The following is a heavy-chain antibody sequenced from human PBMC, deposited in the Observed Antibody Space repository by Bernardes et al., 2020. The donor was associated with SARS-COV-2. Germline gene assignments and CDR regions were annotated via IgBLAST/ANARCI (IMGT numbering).Heavy chain of an antibody. D-gene: IGHD1-1*01. V-gene: IGHV4-34*01. Sequence: SETLSLTCAVYGGSFSGYYWSWIRKPPGKGLEWIGEINHSGSTNYNPSLKSRVTISVDTSKNQFSLKLSSVTAADTAVYYCARGVGTTKDYWGQGTLVTVSS. CDR3: ARGVGTTKDY. CDR2: INHSGST. CDR1: GGSFSGYY. J-gene: IGHJ4*02.